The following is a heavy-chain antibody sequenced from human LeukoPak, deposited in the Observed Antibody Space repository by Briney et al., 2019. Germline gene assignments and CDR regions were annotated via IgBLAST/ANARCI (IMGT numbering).Heavy chain of an antibody. V-gene: IGHV1-2*02. CDR3: ARDRIVVVPAAIGEQFDY. D-gene: IGHD2-2*02. Sequence: ASVKVSCKASGYTFTGYYMHWVRQAPGQGLEWMGWINPNSGGTNYAQKFQGRVTMTRDTSISTAYMELSRLRSDDTAVYYCARDRIVVVPAAIGEQFDYWGQGTLVTVSS. CDR1: GYTFTGYY. CDR2: INPNSGGT. J-gene: IGHJ4*02.